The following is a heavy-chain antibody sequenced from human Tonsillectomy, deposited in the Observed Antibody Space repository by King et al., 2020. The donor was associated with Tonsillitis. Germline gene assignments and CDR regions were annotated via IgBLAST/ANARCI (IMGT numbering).Heavy chain of an antibody. CDR3: TNLHTDILTDYNIADY. CDR2: IKSKTDGGTT. J-gene: IGHJ4*02. D-gene: IGHD3-9*01. V-gene: IGHV3-15*01. CDR1: GFTFSNAW. Sequence: VQLVESGGGLVKPGGSLRLSCAVSGFTFSNAWMNWVRQAPGKGLEWVGRIKSKTDGGTTDYVAPVKGRFTISRDDSKNTLYLQMNSLKTEDTAIYYCTNLHTDILTDYNIADYWGQGTLVTVSS.